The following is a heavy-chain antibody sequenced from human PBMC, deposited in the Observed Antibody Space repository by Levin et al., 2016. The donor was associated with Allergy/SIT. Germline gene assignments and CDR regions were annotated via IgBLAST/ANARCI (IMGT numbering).Heavy chain of an antibody. Sequence: WVLQAPGQGLEWMGIINPSGGSTSYAQKFQGRVTMTRDTSTSTVYMELSSLRSEDTAVYYCAREELLNAFDIWGQGTMVTVSS. CDR2: INPSGGST. D-gene: IGHD1-26*01. V-gene: IGHV1-46*01. J-gene: IGHJ3*02. CDR3: AREELLNAFDI.